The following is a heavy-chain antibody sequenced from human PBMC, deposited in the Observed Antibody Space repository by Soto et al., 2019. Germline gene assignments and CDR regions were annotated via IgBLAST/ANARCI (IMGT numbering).Heavy chain of an antibody. V-gene: IGHV2-5*02. Sequence: QITLKESGPTLVKPTQTLTLTCTFSGFSLSTITVGVGWIRQPPGKALEWLALLYWDDDVRHSPSLKSRLTVTRDTSTNQVVLTLTNMDPADAATYYCAHKPPGVQHDYDYWGQGTLVTVSS. CDR1: GFSLSTITVG. D-gene: IGHD6-13*01. CDR2: LYWDDDV. CDR3: AHKPPGVQHDYDY. J-gene: IGHJ4*02.